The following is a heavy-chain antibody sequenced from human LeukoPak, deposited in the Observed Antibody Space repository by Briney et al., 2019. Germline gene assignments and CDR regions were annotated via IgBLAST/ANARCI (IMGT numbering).Heavy chain of an antibody. CDR3: GRGPPYGVRSDFLDY. CDR1: GFSFSSYT. V-gene: IGHV3-7*01. D-gene: IGHD4/OR15-4a*01. Sequence: GGSLRLSCAASGFSFSSYTMGWVRQAPGKGLEWVADIKQGGSDKYYVDSVRGRFTISRDDAKNSLYLQMNSLRVEDTAIYYCGRGPPYGVRSDFLDYWGQGILVTVSS. J-gene: IGHJ4*02. CDR2: IKQGGSDK.